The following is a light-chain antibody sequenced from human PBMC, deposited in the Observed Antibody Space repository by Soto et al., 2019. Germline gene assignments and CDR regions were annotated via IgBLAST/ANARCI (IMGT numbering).Light chain of an antibody. V-gene: IGLV2-8*01. Sequence: QSVLTQPPSASGSPGQSVTISCTGTSSDVGGYNYVSWYQQHPGKAPKLMLYEVTKRPSGDPDRFSGSKSGNTASLTVSGLQAEDEADYYCSSYAGSNNPVVFGGGTKLTVL. CDR1: SSDVGGYNY. CDR3: SSYAGSNNPVV. J-gene: IGLJ2*01. CDR2: EVT.